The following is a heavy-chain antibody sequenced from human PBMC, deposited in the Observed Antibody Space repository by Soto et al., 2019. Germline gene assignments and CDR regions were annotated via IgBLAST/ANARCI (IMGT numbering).Heavy chain of an antibody. Sequence: EVKLLESGGDLVQPGGSLRLSCAASGFTFSSYGMSWVRQAPGMGLDWVSSFIGIDNSTYYADSMKGRFTISGDNSRNTVYLQMNSLRGEDTAVYYCAKLGDYSSDRLDSWGQGTLVTVSS. D-gene: IGHD6-19*01. J-gene: IGHJ4*02. CDR2: FIGIDNST. CDR1: GFTFSSYG. V-gene: IGHV3-23*01. CDR3: AKLGDYSSDRLDS.